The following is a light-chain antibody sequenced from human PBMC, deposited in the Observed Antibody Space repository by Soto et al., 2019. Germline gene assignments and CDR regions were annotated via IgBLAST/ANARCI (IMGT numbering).Light chain of an antibody. CDR1: QSISSSF. J-gene: IGKJ1*01. CDR2: AAA. Sequence: VLTQSPDTLSLSPGEMATLSCRASQSISSSFLAWYQQKPGQAPRLLIYAAASRATGIPDRFSGSGSRTDFTLSISRLEPEDFAVYYCQHYGDSRTFGQGTKVDIK. CDR3: QHYGDSRT. V-gene: IGKV3-20*01.